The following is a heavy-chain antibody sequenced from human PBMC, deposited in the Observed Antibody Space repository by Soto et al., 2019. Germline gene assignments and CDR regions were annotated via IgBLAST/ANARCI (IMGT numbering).Heavy chain of an antibody. J-gene: IGHJ4*02. CDR1: GCTFDDYG. D-gene: IGHD3-22*01. CDR3: AKGEGSSGYYSLFDY. V-gene: IGHV3-9*01. Sequence: PGGSLRVSWAAAGCTFDDYGRHWVRHAPGKGLEWVSGISWNSGSIGYADSVKGRFTISRDNAKNSLYLQMNSLRAEDTALYYCAKGEGSSGYYSLFDYWGQGTLVTVS. CDR2: ISWNSGSI.